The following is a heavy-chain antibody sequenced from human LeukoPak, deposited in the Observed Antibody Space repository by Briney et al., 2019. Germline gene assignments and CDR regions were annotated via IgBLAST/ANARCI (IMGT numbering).Heavy chain of an antibody. D-gene: IGHD3-16*01. CDR2: IKEDGREK. V-gene: IGHV3-7*03. CDR3: TRALGHSVLAFDV. J-gene: IGHJ3*01. CDR1: GFIFNNYW. Sequence: GGSLRLSCAASGFIFNNYWMNWVRQAPGKGLEWVASIKEDGREKLYVESLEGRLTIARDNAKESLHLQMRNLRVEDAAVYYCTRALGHSVLAFDVWGQGTVVIVS.